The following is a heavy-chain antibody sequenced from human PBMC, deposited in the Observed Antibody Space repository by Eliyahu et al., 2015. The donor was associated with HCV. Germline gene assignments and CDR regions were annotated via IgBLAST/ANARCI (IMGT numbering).Heavy chain of an antibody. Sequence: QVQLQESGPGLVKPSETLSLTCTVSGXXIXXYXWSWIRQPPGKGLEWXGYIHYSGSTNYNPSLKSRVTISVDTSKNQFSLKLTSVTAADTAMYYCASGGGGIAVTGTGGWFDPWGQGTLVTVSS. V-gene: IGHV4-59*01. CDR2: IHYSGST. CDR3: ASGGGGIAVTGTGGWFDP. J-gene: IGHJ5*02. CDR1: GXXIXXYX. D-gene: IGHD6-19*01.